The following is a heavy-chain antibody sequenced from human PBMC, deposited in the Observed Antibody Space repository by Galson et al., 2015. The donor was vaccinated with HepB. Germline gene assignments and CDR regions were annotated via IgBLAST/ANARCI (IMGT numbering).Heavy chain of an antibody. Sequence: QSGAEVKKPGESLKISCKGSGYSFTSYWIGWVRQMPGKGLEWMGIIYPGDSDTRYSPSFQGQATISADKSISTAYLQWSSLKASDTAMYYCARLSYYDSSGYHYYYYGMDVWGQGTTVTVSS. V-gene: IGHV5-51*01. D-gene: IGHD3-22*01. CDR1: GYSFTSYW. CDR2: IYPGDSDT. J-gene: IGHJ6*02. CDR3: ARLSYYDSSGYHYYYYGMDV.